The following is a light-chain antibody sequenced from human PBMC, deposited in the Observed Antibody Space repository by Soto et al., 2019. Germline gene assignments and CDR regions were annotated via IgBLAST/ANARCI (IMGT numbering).Light chain of an antibody. V-gene: IGKV3-20*01. CDR2: GTS. CDR3: HQYGNSPLT. CDR1: QSFSSN. J-gene: IGKJ1*01. Sequence: ESVLTKSPATLSVSPRERATLSCRAIQSFSSNLAWYQQKPGQAPRLLISGTSSRATGIPERFSGSGSGTAFTLTISRLEPEDSAVYYCHQYGNSPLTFGQGTKVDIK.